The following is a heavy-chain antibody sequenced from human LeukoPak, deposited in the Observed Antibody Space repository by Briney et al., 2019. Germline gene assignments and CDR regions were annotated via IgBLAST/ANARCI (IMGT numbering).Heavy chain of an antibody. V-gene: IGHV3-30*02. J-gene: IGHJ4*02. Sequence: PGGALRLSCAASGFTFSSYGMHWVRQAPGKGLEWVAFIRYDGSNKYYADSVKGRFTISRDNSKNTLYLQMNSLRAEDTAVYYCARGALQLWSRFDSWGQGTLVTISS. CDR2: IRYDGSNK. D-gene: IGHD5-18*01. CDR3: ARGALQLWSRFDS. CDR1: GFTFSSYG.